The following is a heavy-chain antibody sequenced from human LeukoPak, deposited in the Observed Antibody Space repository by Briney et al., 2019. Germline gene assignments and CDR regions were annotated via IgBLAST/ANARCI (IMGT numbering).Heavy chain of an antibody. CDR1: GFTFSSYW. CDR3: ARGSGGWYNWFGP. V-gene: IGHV3-7*01. D-gene: IGHD6-19*01. Sequence: GGSLRLSCAASGFTFSSYWMSWVRQAPGKGLEWVANIKQDGSEKYYVDSVKGRFTISRDNAKNSLYLQMNSLRAEDTAVYYCARGSGGWYNWFGPWGQGTLVTVSS. J-gene: IGHJ5*02. CDR2: IKQDGSEK.